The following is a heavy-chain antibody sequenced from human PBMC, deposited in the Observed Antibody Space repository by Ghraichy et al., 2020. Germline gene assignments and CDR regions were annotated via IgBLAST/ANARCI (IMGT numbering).Heavy chain of an antibody. V-gene: IGHV4-61*02. D-gene: IGHD2-21*02. CDR3: ARGFLGGDSYWYFDL. CDR1: GDSFSISTYY. CDR2: LHASGIT. J-gene: IGHJ2*01. Sequence: SETLSLTCTVSGDSFSISTYYWSWIRQPAGKGLEWIGRLHASGITNYNPSLKSRVTISVDTAKNQFSLRLISVTAADTAVDYCARGFLGGDSYWYFDLWGRGTLVAVSS.